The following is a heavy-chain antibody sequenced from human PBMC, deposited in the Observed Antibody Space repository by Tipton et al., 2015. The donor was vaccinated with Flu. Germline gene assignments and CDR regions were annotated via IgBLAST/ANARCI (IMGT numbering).Heavy chain of an antibody. CDR1: GGSISSGGSY. D-gene: IGHD3-22*01. Sequence: TLSLTCTVSGGSISSGGSYWSWIRQHPGKGLVWIGYIYYSGSTYYNPSLKSRVTISVDTSKNQFSLKLSSVTAADTAVYYCARGPYYDSSGGHDYWGQGTLVTV. J-gene: IGHJ4*02. V-gene: IGHV4-31*03. CDR2: IYYSGST. CDR3: ARGPYYDSSGGHDY.